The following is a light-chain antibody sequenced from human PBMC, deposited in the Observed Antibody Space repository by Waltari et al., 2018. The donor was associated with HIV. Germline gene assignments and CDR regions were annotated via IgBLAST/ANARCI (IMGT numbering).Light chain of an antibody. CDR1: SSDVGCYKY. J-gene: IGLJ2*01. V-gene: IGLV2-11*01. Sequence: QSALTQPRSVSGSPGQSVTMSCSGTSSDVGCYKYVSWYQQHPGKAPKLLIYDVNKRPSGVSDRFPGSKSGNTASLTISGLQVEDEADYYCCSYAGSYTYVVLGGGTKLTVL. CDR2: DVN. CDR3: CSYAGSYTYVV.